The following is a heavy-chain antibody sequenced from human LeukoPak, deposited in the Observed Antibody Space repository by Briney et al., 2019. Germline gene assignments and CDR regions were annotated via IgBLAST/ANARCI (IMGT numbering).Heavy chain of an antibody. CDR3: ARGYSIGWSNFDY. V-gene: IGHV1-69*04. CDR2: IIPILGIA. Sequence: SVKVSCKAPGGTFSSYAISWVRQAPGQGLEWMGRIIPILGIANYAQKFQGRVTITADKSTSTAYMELSSLRSEDTAVYYCARGYSIGWSNFDYWGQGTLVTVSS. D-gene: IGHD6-19*01. J-gene: IGHJ4*02. CDR1: GGTFSSYA.